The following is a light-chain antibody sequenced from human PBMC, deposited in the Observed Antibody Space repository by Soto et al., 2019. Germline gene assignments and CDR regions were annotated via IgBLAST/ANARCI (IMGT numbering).Light chain of an antibody. V-gene: IGLV6-57*02. CDR1: SGSIASHY. CDR2: END. CDR3: QSYDSNNQV. J-gene: IGLJ3*02. Sequence: NFMLTQPHSVSESPGKTVTISCTGSSGSIASHYVQWYQQRPGSGPTTVIYENDQRPSGVPGRFSASIDSSSNSASLTISGLKTEDEADYYCQSYDSNNQVFGGGTQLTVL.